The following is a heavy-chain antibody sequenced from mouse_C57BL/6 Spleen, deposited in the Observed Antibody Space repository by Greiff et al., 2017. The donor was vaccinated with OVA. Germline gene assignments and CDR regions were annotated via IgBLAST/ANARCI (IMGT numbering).Heavy chain of an antibody. J-gene: IGHJ1*03. V-gene: IGHV5-17*01. D-gene: IGHD1-1*01. Sequence: VKLVESGGGLVKPGGSLKLSCAASGFTFSDYGMHWVRQAPEKGLEWVAYISSGSSTIYYADTVKGRFTISRDNAKNTLFLQMTSLRSEDTAMYYCARSKNYYGSSWGYFDVWGTGTTVTVSS. CDR2: ISSGSSTI. CDR1: GFTFSDYG. CDR3: ARSKNYYGSSWGYFDV.